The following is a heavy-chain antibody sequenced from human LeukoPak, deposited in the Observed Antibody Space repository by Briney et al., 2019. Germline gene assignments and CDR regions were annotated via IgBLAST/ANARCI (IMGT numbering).Heavy chain of an antibody. CDR3: AKAVRYSGYQSFDY. Sequence: GGSLRLSCAASGFTFSNYAMAWVRQAPGKGLEWVSGIRGSGGTPYYADSVKGRFTISRDNSKNTLYLQMNSLRAEDTAAYYCAKAVRYSGYQSFDYWGQGTLVTVSS. V-gene: IGHV3-23*01. CDR2: IRGSGGTP. J-gene: IGHJ4*02. D-gene: IGHD5-12*01. CDR1: GFTFSNYA.